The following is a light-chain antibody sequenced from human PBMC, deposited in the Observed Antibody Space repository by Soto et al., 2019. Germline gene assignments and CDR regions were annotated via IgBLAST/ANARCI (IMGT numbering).Light chain of an antibody. J-gene: IGLJ1*01. Sequence: QSVLTQPPSVSGAPGQRVTISCTGSSSNIGAGYDVHWYQQLPGTAPKLLIYSNSNRPSGVPDRFSGFKSGTSASLAITGLQAEDEADYYCQSYDSSLSGYVFGTGTNVTVL. CDR1: SSNIGAGYD. CDR3: QSYDSSLSGYV. CDR2: SNS. V-gene: IGLV1-40*01.